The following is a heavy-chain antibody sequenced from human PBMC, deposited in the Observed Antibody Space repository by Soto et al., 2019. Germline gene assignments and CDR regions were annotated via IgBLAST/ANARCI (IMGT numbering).Heavy chain of an antibody. CDR3: WGGLGSGWYYFDY. V-gene: IGHV3-15*07. J-gene: IGHJ4*02. CDR2: IKSKTDGGTT. CDR1: GFTFSNAW. D-gene: IGHD6-19*01. Sequence: GGSLRLSCAASGFTFSNAWMNWVRQAPGKGLEWVGRIKSKTDGGTTDYAAPVKGRFTISRDDSKNTLYLQMNSLKTEDTAVYYCWGGLGSGWYYFDYWGQGTLVTVSS.